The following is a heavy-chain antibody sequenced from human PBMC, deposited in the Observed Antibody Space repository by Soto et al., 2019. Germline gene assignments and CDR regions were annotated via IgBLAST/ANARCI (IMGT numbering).Heavy chain of an antibody. CDR3: ARVGRDGYNPWWAFDI. V-gene: IGHV1-69*01. CDR1: GGTFSSYA. Sequence: SVKVSCKASGGTFSSYAISWVRQAPGQGLEWMGGIVPIFGTANYAQKFQGRVTITADESTSTAYMELSSLRSEDTAVYYCARVGRDGYNPWWAFDIWGQGTMVTVAS. J-gene: IGHJ3*02. D-gene: IGHD2-8*02. CDR2: IVPIFGTA.